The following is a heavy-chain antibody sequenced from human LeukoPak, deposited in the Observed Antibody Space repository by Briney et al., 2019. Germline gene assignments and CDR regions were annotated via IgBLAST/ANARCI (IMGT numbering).Heavy chain of an antibody. Sequence: GGSLRLSCAASGFTFSSYSLHWVRQAPGKGLEWVSAISGSGGSTYYADSVKGRFTISRDNSKNTLYLQMNSLRAEDTAVYYCAKSRLVDYYGMDVWGQGTTVTVSS. D-gene: IGHD6-19*01. V-gene: IGHV3-23*01. CDR3: AKSRLVDYYGMDV. CDR2: ISGSGGST. CDR1: GFTFSSYS. J-gene: IGHJ6*02.